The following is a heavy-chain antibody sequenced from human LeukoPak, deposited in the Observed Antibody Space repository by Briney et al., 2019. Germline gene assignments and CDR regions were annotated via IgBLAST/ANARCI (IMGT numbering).Heavy chain of an antibody. V-gene: IGHV3-48*04. D-gene: IGHD3-22*01. J-gene: IGHJ4*02. CDR1: GFTFSSYI. CDR2: ISSSSSTI. CDR3: ARRYYYDGSGCLDY. Sequence: PGGSLRLSCAASGFTFSSYIMNWVRQAPGKGLEWVSYISSSSSTIYYADSVKGQFTISRDNAKNSLFLQMNSLRAEDTAVYYCARRYYYDGSGCLDYWGQGALVTVSS.